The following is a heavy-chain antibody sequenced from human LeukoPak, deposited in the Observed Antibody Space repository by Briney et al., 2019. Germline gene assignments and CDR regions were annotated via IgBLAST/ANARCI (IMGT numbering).Heavy chain of an antibody. D-gene: IGHD6-19*01. CDR1: GFTVSSNY. Sequence: GGSLRLSCAASGFTVSSNYMSWVRQAPGKGLEWVPVIYSGGSTHYADSVKGRFTISRDNSKNTLYLQMNSLRAEDTAVYYCARAPGIAVAGYFDYWGQGTLVTVSS. J-gene: IGHJ4*02. V-gene: IGHV3-66*01. CDR3: ARAPGIAVAGYFDY. CDR2: IYSGGST.